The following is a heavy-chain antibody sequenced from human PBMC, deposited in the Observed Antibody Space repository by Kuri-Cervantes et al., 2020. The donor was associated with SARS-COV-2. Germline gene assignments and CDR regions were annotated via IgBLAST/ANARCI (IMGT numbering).Heavy chain of an antibody. Sequence: GESLKIYCAASGFTFSSYGMHWVRQAPGKGLEWVAVIWYDGSNKYYADSVKGRFTISRDNSKNTLYLQMNSLRAEDTAVYYCARDLVVSSGWDYYMDVWGKGTTVTVSS. CDR2: IWYDGSNK. CDR3: ARDLVVSSGWDYYMDV. J-gene: IGHJ6*03. CDR1: GFTFSSYG. V-gene: IGHV3-33*01. D-gene: IGHD6-19*01.